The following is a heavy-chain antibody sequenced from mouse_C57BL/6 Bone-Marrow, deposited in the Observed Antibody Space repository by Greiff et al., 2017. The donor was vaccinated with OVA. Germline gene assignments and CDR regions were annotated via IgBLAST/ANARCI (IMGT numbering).Heavy chain of an antibody. Sequence: QVQLQQPGAELVKPGASVKLSCKASGYTFTSYWMHWVKQRPGQGLEWIGMIHPNSGSTNYNEKFTSKATLTVDKSSSTAYMQLSSLTAEDSAVYYCARRTDQAVYWYFDVWGTGTTVTVYS. D-gene: IGHD3-2*02. CDR2: IHPNSGST. CDR3: ARRTDQAVYWYFDV. CDR1: GYTFTSYW. V-gene: IGHV1-64*01. J-gene: IGHJ1*03.